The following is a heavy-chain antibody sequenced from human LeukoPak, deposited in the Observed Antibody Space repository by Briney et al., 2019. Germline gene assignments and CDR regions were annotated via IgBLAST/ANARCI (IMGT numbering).Heavy chain of an antibody. CDR1: GGTFSSYA. CDR3: ARGSRAAAGHNWFDP. V-gene: IGHV1-8*02. Sequence: ASVKVSCKASGGTFSSYAINRVRQATGQGLEWMGWLNPNSGNTGYAQKFQGRVTMTRNTSISTAYMELSSLRSEDTAVYYCARGSRAAAGHNWFDPWGQGTLVTVSS. J-gene: IGHJ5*02. D-gene: IGHD6-13*01. CDR2: LNPNSGNT.